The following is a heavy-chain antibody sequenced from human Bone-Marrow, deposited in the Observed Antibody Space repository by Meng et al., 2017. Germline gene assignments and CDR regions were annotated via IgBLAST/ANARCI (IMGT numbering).Heavy chain of an antibody. D-gene: IGHD2-2*01. V-gene: IGHV1-8*01. CDR2: INPNSANT. CDR1: GYTFTSYD. Sequence: VQRGHLGREVSKPGASSKVSCKASGYTFTSYDINWVQQATGQGLEWMGWINPNSANTGYAQKFQGRVTMTRNTSINTAYLELSSLRSEDTAVYYCARGPGCSSLSCPYYFDYWGQGTLVTVSS. J-gene: IGHJ4*02. CDR3: ARGPGCSSLSCPYYFDY.